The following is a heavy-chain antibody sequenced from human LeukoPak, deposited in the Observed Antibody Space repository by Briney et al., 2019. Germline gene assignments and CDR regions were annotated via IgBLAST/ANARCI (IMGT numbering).Heavy chain of an antibody. CDR1: GFTFSSYS. Sequence: GGSLRLSCAASGFTFSSYSMNWVRQAPGKGLEWVSYISSSSSTIYYADSVKGRFTISRDNAKTSLYLQMNSLRAEDTAVYYCARLPKLCLLPYFDYWGQGTLVTVSS. J-gene: IGHJ4*02. CDR3: ARLPKLCLLPYFDY. V-gene: IGHV3-48*04. D-gene: IGHD1-1*01. CDR2: ISSSSSTI.